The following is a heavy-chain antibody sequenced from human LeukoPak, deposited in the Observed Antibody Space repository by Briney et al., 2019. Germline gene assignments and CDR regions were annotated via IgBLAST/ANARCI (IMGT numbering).Heavy chain of an antibody. CDR2: INPNSGGT. CDR1: GYTFTGYY. V-gene: IGHV1-2*02. D-gene: IGHD3-22*01. CDR3: ASGYYHDSSGLDY. J-gene: IGHJ4*02. Sequence: ASVKVSCKASGYTFTGYYMHWVRQAPGQGLEWMGWINPNSGGTNYAQKFQGRVTMTRDTSTSTVYMELSSLRSEDTAVYYCASGYYHDSSGLDYWGQGTLVTVSS.